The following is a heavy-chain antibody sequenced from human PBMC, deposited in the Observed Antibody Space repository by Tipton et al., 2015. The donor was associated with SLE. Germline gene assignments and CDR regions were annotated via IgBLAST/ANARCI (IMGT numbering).Heavy chain of an antibody. CDR3: ARGGEAVAGTSYFQH. V-gene: IGHV4-34*01. J-gene: IGHJ1*01. D-gene: IGHD6-19*01. CDR2: INHSGST. Sequence: LRLSCAVYGGSFSGYYWSWIRQPPGKGLEWIGEINHSGSTNYNPSLKSRVTISVDTSKNQFSLKLSSVTAADTAVYYCARGGEAVAGTSYFQHWGQGTLVTVSS. CDR1: GGSFSGYY.